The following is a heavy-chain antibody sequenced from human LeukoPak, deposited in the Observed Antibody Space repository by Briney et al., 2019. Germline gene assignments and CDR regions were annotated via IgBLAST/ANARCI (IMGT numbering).Heavy chain of an antibody. Sequence: ASGKVSCKASGYTFTRYYMHWVRQAPGQGLEWMGRIIPILGIANYAQKFQGRVTITADKSTSTAYMELSSLRSEDTAVYYCARDRDIVVVPAATWFDPWGQGTLVTVSS. J-gene: IGHJ5*02. CDR1: GYTFTRYY. V-gene: IGHV1-69*04. CDR3: ARDRDIVVVPAATWFDP. D-gene: IGHD2-2*01. CDR2: IIPILGIA.